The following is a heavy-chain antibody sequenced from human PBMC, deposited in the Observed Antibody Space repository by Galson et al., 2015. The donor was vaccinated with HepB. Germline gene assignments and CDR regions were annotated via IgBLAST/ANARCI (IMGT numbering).Heavy chain of an antibody. V-gene: IGHV3-30*03. J-gene: IGHJ6*03. CDR2: ISHDGTVK. D-gene: IGHD1-7*01. Sequence: SLRLSCAASGFTFSGYGMQWVRQAPGKGLEWVAVISHDGTVKYYADSVKGRFTMSRDNSKNTLYMQMNSLRPEDTAVYFCAREPITGTTPSLYYYYYSYMDVWGKGTTVTVSS. CDR3: AREPITGTTPSLYYYYYSYMDV. CDR1: GFTFSGYG.